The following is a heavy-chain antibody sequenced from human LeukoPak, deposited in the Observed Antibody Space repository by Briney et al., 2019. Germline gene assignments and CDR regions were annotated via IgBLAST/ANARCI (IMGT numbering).Heavy chain of an antibody. CDR1: GGSISSNNYY. CDR3: QSRFLEWLLDY. Sequence: PSETLSLTCTVSGGSISSNNYYWGWIRQPPGKGLEWIGSIYYGGYTYYNPSLKSRVTIPVDTSKNQFSLKLSSVTAADTAIYYCQSRFLEWLLDYWGQGTLVTVSS. V-gene: IGHV4-39*01. CDR2: IYYGGYT. J-gene: IGHJ4*02. D-gene: IGHD3-3*01.